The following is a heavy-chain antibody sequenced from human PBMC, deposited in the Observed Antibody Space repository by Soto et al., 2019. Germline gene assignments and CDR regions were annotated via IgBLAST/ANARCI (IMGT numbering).Heavy chain of an antibody. CDR3: ARTGYDRSGYFVEYYFDY. J-gene: IGHJ4*02. CDR1: GFTFSKYA. D-gene: IGHD3-22*01. Sequence: QVQLVESGGGGVQPERSLRLSCAASGFTFSKYAMHWVRQARGTGLEWVAVISNDGSNPYYADSVKGRFTISRDNSKNTLYLQMNSLREEDTAVYYCARTGYDRSGYFVEYYFDYWGQGTLVTVSS. CDR2: ISNDGSNP. V-gene: IGHV3-30-3*01.